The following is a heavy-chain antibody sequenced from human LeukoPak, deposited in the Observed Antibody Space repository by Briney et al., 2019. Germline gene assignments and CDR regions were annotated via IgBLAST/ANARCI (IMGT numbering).Heavy chain of an antibody. CDR3: ARHRFPTVYYDILTGYDDYFDY. Sequence: SETLSLTCAVYGGSFSGYYWSWIRQPPGEGLEWIGSIYYSGSTYYNPSLKSRVTISVDTSKNQFSLKLSSVTAADTAVYYCARHRFPTVYYDILTGYDDYFDYWGQGTLVTVSS. D-gene: IGHD3-9*01. CDR1: GGSFSGYY. V-gene: IGHV4-34*01. CDR2: IYYSGST. J-gene: IGHJ4*02.